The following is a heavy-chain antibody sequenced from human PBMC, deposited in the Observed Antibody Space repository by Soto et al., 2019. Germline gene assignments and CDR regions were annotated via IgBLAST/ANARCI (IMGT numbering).Heavy chain of an antibody. CDR3: ARHWPQQPLDP. V-gene: IGHV5-51*01. CDR1: GYSFTSYW. D-gene: IGHD6-13*01. J-gene: IGHJ5*02. CDR2: IYPDDSDT. Sequence: GDSLKISCXGAGYSFTSYWIVWVRQMPGKGLEWMGIIYPDDSDTRYNPSFQGHVTISADKSINTAYLQWSSLEASDTAMYYCARHWPQQPLDPWGQGTLVTVSS.